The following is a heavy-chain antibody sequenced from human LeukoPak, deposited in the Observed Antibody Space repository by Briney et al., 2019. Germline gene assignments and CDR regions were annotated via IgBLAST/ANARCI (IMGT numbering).Heavy chain of an antibody. CDR1: GFTFTNYG. V-gene: IGHV3-23*01. D-gene: IGHD2-21*01. Sequence: GGSLRLSCAASGFTFTNYGMSWVRQAPGKGLEWVSAISGSGGSTYYADSVKGRFSISRDNSKNTLYLQMDSLRGEDTAVYYCAKDFRIGYSAHFDYWGQGALVTVSS. CDR2: ISGSGGST. J-gene: IGHJ4*02. CDR3: AKDFRIGYSAHFDY.